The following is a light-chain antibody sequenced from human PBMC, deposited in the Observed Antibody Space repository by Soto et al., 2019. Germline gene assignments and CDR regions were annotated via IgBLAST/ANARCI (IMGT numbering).Light chain of an antibody. CDR3: QSYDSSLSGVV. V-gene: IGLV1-40*01. CDR1: RSNLGAGYD. CDR2: AND. J-gene: IGLJ2*01. Sequence: QSVLTQPPSVSGAPGQRVTNSCTGSRSNLGAGYDVHWYQHLPGTAPKLFIYANDNRPSGVPDRFSGSKSDTSASLAITGLQAEDEADYYCQSYDSSLSGVVFGGGTKLTVL.